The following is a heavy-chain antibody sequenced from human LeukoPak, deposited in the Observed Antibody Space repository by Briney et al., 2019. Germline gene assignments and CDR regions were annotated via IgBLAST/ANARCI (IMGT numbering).Heavy chain of an antibody. Sequence: GESLKISCKGSGYSFTSHWIGWVRQMPGKGLEWMGIIYPGDSDTRYSPSFQGQVTISADKATSTAYLQWSSLKASDTAMYYCAKSLVRGVMGWFDPWGQGTLVTVSS. J-gene: IGHJ5*02. D-gene: IGHD3-10*01. CDR2: IYPGDSDT. CDR3: AKSLVRGVMGWFDP. V-gene: IGHV5-51*01. CDR1: GYSFTSHW.